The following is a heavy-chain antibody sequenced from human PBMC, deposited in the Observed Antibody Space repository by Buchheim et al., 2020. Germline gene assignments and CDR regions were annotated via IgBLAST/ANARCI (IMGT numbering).Heavy chain of an antibody. D-gene: IGHD2-2*01. CDR1: GFTFSSYA. CDR2: ISYDGSNK. V-gene: IGHV3-30-3*01. J-gene: IGHJ5*02. CDR3: ARDRRPKYGPPDNNWFDP. Sequence: QVQLVESGGGVVQPGRSLRLSCAASGFTFSSYAMHWVRQAPGKGLEWVAVISYDGSNKYYADSVKGRFTISRDNSKNTLYLQMNSLRAEDTAVYYCARDRRPKYGPPDNNWFDPWGQGTL.